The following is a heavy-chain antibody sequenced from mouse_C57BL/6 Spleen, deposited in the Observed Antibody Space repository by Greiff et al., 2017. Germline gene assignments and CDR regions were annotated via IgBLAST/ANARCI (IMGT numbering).Heavy chain of an antibody. CDR3: TTGPSRNALAY. V-gene: IGHV14-4*01. CDR2: IDPENGDT. J-gene: IGHJ3*01. Sequence: VQLQQSGAELVRPGASVKLSCTASGFNIKDYYMHWVKQRPEQGLEWIGWIDPENGDTDYASKIQGKATITEDTSSNTAYLQLSSLTYEDAAVYDGTTGPSRNALAYWGQGTLVTVSA. CDR1: GFNIKDYY. D-gene: IGHD3-3*01.